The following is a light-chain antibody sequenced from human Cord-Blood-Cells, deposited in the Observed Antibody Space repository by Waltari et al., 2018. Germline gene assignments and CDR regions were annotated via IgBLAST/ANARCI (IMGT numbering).Light chain of an antibody. J-gene: IGKJ1*01. V-gene: IGKV3-20*01. Sequence: SCKARPSVSPRHLAWYQQNPRQAPMRPLDGASGRATSIPDRVSGGVSGTDFTLTISRLGPDEFAVYYCQHYGSSPWTFGQGPKVEI. CDR1: PSVSPRH. CDR3: QHYGSSPWT. CDR2: GAS.